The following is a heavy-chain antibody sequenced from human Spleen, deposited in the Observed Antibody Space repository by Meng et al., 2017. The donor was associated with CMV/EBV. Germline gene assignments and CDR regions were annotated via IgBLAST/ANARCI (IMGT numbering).Heavy chain of an antibody. Sequence: VCGGSCSGNYWSWSRQPPGKGLEWIGEINHSGSTNYNPSLKSRVTISVDTSKNQFSLKLSSVTAADTAVYYCARVPTWGIAAAGPYYWGQGTLVTVSS. V-gene: IGHV4-34*01. J-gene: IGHJ4*02. CDR3: ARVPTWGIAAAGPYY. D-gene: IGHD6-13*01. CDR2: INHSGST. CDR1: GGSCSGNY.